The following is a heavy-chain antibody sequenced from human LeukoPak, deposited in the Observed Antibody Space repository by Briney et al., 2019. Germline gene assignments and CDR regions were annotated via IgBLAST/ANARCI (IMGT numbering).Heavy chain of an antibody. V-gene: IGHV3-30*18. Sequence: GGSLRLSCAASGFTFSNYGIHWVRQAPGKGLEWVTFISYDGRNRHYVDSVKGRFTISRDNSRNTVFLQMNSLRVEDTAVYYCAKDRVPDGIWSLDYWGQGSLVTVSS. CDR1: GFTFSNYG. D-gene: IGHD2-15*01. CDR3: AKDRVPDGIWSLDY. CDR2: ISYDGRNR. J-gene: IGHJ4*02.